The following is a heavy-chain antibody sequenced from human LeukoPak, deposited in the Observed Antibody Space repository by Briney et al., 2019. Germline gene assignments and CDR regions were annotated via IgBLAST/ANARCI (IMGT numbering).Heavy chain of an antibody. V-gene: IGHV4-4*02. CDR1: GGSTSSSNW. Sequence: ASGTLSLTCAVSGGSTSSSNWWSWARQPPGKGLEWIGEIHHSGTTNYNPSLKSRVTISVDTSKNQFSLKLSPVTAADTAVYYCARHEDSSGYGPADYWGQGTLVTVSS. D-gene: IGHD3-22*01. CDR3: ARHEDSSGYGPADY. J-gene: IGHJ4*02. CDR2: IHHSGTT.